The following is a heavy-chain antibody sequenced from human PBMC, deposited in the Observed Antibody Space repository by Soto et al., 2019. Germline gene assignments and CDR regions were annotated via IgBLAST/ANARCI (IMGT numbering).Heavy chain of an antibody. Sequence: QLQLQESGSGLVKPSQTLSLTCAVSGGSISSGGYSWRWIRQPPGKGLEWIGYIYHSGSTYYNPSLQGRVTISRAQSQDQFSLKLSSVTAADTGVYYCARGPPNTYWGQGTLVTVSS. CDR1: GGSISSGGYS. J-gene: IGHJ4*02. D-gene: IGHD2-8*01. CDR2: IYHSGST. CDR3: ARGPPNTY. V-gene: IGHV4-30-2*01.